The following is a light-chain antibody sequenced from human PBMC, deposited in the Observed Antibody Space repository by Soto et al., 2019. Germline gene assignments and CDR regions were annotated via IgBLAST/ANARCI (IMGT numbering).Light chain of an antibody. Sequence: DIQMTQSPSSLSASVGDRVTSSCRASQNSRNYLNWYRQKPGKAPEFLIYIVSTLESGVPSRFSGSGFGADFTLTIKGLQYEDFGVYYCQQSYTLPYTFGQGASLDIK. CDR3: QQSYTLPYT. V-gene: IGKV1-39*01. CDR1: QNSRNY. CDR2: IVS. J-gene: IGKJ2*01.